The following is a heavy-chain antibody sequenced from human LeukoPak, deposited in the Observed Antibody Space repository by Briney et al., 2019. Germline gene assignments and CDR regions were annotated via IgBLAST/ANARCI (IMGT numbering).Heavy chain of an antibody. CDR2: ISSNGGST. Sequence: GGSLRLSCAASGFTFSSYAMHWVRQAPGKGLEYVSAISSNGGSTYYANSVKGRFTISRDNSKNTLYLQMGSLRAEDMAVYYCARERDGLESGEDYYYMDVWGKGTTVTVSS. CDR3: ARERDGLESGEDYYYMDV. D-gene: IGHD3-3*01. J-gene: IGHJ6*03. V-gene: IGHV3-64*01. CDR1: GFTFSSYA.